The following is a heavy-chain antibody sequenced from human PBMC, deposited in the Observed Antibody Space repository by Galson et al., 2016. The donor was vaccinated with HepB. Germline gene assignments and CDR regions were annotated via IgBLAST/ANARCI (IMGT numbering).Heavy chain of an antibody. J-gene: IGHJ4*02. Sequence: QSGAEVKKPGESLRISCKGSGYSFTDYWIGWVRQMPGKGLEWMGIIYPGDSHTRYSPSFQGQVTISADKSISTAYLQWSSLKASDTAIYYCARRLTHDSKIWDIDYWGQVTLGTGSS. D-gene: IGHD3-16*01. CDR1: GYSFTDYW. CDR3: ARRLTHDSKIWDIDY. CDR2: IYPGDSHT. V-gene: IGHV5-51*01.